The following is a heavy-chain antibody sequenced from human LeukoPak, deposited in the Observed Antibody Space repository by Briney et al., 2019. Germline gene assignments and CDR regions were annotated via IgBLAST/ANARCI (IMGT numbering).Heavy chain of an antibody. CDR2: IWYDGSNK. D-gene: IGHD4-11*01. CDR1: GFTFSSYG. J-gene: IGHJ4*02. V-gene: IGHV3-33*01. CDR3: ARSAVTTPPPFDY. Sequence: GGSLRLSCAASGFTFSSYGMHWVRQAPGKGLEWVAVIWYDGSNKYYVDSVKGRFTISRDNSKNTLYLQMNSLRAEDTAVYYCARSAVTTPPPFDYWGQGTLVTVSS.